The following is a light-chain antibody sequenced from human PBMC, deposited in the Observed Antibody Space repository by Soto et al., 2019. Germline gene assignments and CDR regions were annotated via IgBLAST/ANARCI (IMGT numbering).Light chain of an antibody. CDR1: SSDVGAYNH. J-gene: IGLJ1*01. V-gene: IGLV2-14*03. CDR3: CSYTSSSTYV. Sequence: QSVLTQPASVSGSPGQSITMSCTGTSSDVGAYNHVSWYQQYPGKAPKLMIYDVRNRPSGISDRFSGSKSGNTASLTISGLQAEDEADYYCCSYTSSSTYVFGTGTKVTVL. CDR2: DVR.